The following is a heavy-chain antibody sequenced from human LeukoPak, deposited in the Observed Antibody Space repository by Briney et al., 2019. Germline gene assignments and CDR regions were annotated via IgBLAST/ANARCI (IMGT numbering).Heavy chain of an antibody. V-gene: IGHV3-53*01. CDR1: GFSVTNKY. CDR2: IYSGDTT. D-gene: IGHD2-15*01. CDR3: ARDKVERAYCSGGSCHCFDY. J-gene: IGHJ4*02. Sequence: PGRSLRLSCAASGFSVTNKYMSWVRQAPGKGLEWVSIIYSGDTTDYADSVKGRFTISRDNSKNTVYLQMNSLRAEDTAVYYCARDKVERAYCSGGSCHCFDYWGQGTLVTVSS.